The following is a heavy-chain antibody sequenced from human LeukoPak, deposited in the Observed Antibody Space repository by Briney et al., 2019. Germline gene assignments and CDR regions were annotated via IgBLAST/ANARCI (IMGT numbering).Heavy chain of an antibody. CDR1: GFTFDDYG. V-gene: IGHV3-20*04. CDR3: ARGAGDCSSTSCYFLFDY. CDR2: INWNGGST. Sequence: GGSLRLSCAASGFTFDDYGMSWVRQAPGKGLEWVSGINWNGGSTGYADSVKGRFTISRDNAKNSLYLQMNSLRAEDTALYYCARGAGDCSSTSCYFLFDYWGQGTLVTVSS. D-gene: IGHD2-2*01. J-gene: IGHJ4*02.